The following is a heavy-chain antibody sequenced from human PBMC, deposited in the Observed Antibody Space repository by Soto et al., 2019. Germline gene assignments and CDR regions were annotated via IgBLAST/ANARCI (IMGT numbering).Heavy chain of an antibody. V-gene: IGHV4-34*01. CDR1: GGSFSGYY. CDR3: ARGRHDFWSGYYAPFDY. Sequence: PSETLSLTCAVYGGSFSGYYWSWIRQPPGKGLEWIGEINHSGSTNYNPSLKSRVTISVDTSKNQFSLKLSSVTAADTAVYYCARGRHDFWSGYYAPFDYWGQGTLVTVSS. J-gene: IGHJ4*02. CDR2: INHSGST. D-gene: IGHD3-3*01.